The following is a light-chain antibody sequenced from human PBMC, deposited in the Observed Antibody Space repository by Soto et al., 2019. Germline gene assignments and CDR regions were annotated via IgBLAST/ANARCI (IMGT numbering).Light chain of an antibody. CDR2: DAF. Sequence: DIQMTQSPSTLSASVGDRVTITCRASQSINNWLAWYQQKPGKAPKLLIFDAFNLESGVPFRFSGSGFGTEFTLTISSLQPDDSATYYCQQFKTYSLTFGGGTKVEIK. CDR3: QQFKTYSLT. V-gene: IGKV1-5*01. J-gene: IGKJ4*01. CDR1: QSINNW.